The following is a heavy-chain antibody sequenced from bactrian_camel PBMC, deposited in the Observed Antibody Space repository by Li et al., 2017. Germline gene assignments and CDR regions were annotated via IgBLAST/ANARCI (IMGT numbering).Heavy chain of an antibody. CDR1: GDIDATPL. D-gene: IGHD3*01. Sequence: HVQLVESGGGTVQPGGSLRLSCVASGDIDATPLMAWFRQAPGKGLEWVSTINHSGGTTYYPDSVKGRFTISRDNAKNTLYLQLNSLKIEDTAIYYCAIDDWAYWGQGTQVTVS. CDR2: INHSGGTT. CDR3: AIDDWAY. J-gene: IGHJ4*01. V-gene: IGHV3S1*01.